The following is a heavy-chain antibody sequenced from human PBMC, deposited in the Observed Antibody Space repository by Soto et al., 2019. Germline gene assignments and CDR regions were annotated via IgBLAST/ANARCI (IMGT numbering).Heavy chain of an antibody. D-gene: IGHD2-15*01. J-gene: IGHJ4*02. CDR3: TRGDHIVSYLNK. Sequence: QVQLVQSGAEVKKPGASVKVSCKASGYTFTRYGISWVRQAPGQGIEWMGWITPFNGNTHYAQKLQGRVTITTDASPSTAHMELRRLRAADTAVYHCTRGDHIVSYLNKWGQANLATASS. V-gene: IGHV1-18*01. CDR1: GYTFTRYG. CDR2: ITPFNGNT.